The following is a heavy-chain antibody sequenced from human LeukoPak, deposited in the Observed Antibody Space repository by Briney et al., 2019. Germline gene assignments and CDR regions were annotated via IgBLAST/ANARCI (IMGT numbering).Heavy chain of an antibody. D-gene: IGHD1-1*01. J-gene: IGHJ5*02. V-gene: IGHV4-59*11. Sequence: SETLSLTCTVSGGSISNHYWSWIRQAPGKGLEWIGYIYYSGSTNYNPSVKSRVTISVDTSKNQFSLRLSSVTAADTAVYYCAKPPYNAYHYMIWFDPLGQGTLVTVSS. CDR2: IYYSGST. CDR1: GGSISNHY. CDR3: AKPPYNAYHYMIWFDP.